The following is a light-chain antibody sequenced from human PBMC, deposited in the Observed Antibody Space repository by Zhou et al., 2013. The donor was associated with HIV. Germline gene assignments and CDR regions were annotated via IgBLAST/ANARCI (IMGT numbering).Light chain of an antibody. CDR2: AAS. CDR1: QRISSSY. J-gene: IGKJ3*01. CDR3: QQRSNWPPT. Sequence: DIVLTQSPATLPLSPGEGATLSCRASQRISSSYLAWYQQKPGQAPRLLIYAASNRATGIPDRFSGSGSGTEFTLTISSLEPEDFAVYYCQQRSNWPPTFGPGTKVEIK. V-gene: IGKV3D-20*02.